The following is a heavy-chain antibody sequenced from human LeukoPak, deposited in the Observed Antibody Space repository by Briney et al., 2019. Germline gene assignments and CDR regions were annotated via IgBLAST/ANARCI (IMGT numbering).Heavy chain of an antibody. CDR3: ARVRNGRDGYNPYDY. V-gene: IGHV4-59*08. D-gene: IGHD5-24*01. Sequence: SGTLSLTCTVSGGSISSYYWSWIRQPPGKGLEWIGYIYYSGSTNYNPSLKSRVTISVDTSKNQFSLKLSSVTAADTAVYYCARVRNGRDGYNPYDYWGQGTLATVSS. CDR1: GGSISSYY. CDR2: IYYSGST. J-gene: IGHJ4*02.